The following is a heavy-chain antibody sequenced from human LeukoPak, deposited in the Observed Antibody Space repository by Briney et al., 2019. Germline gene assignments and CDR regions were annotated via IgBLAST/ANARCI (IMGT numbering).Heavy chain of an antibody. V-gene: IGHV3-23*01. Sequence: GGSLRLSCAASGFTFSSYAMSWVRQAPGKGLEWVSTISGGSTYYADSVKGRCTISRDNSKNTLYLQMNSLRAEDTAVYYCAKDNWNDLGVFDYWGQGTLVTVSS. CDR1: GFTFSSYA. CDR3: AKDNWNDLGVFDY. J-gene: IGHJ4*02. D-gene: IGHD1-1*01. CDR2: ISGGST.